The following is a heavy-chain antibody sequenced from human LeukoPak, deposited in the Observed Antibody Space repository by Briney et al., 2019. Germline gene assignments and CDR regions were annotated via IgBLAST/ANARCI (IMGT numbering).Heavy chain of an antibody. CDR2: INSNGINT. CDR1: GFTFSNYW. J-gene: IGHJ5*02. CDR3: ARNLGQYYDTSDNWFDP. Sequence: SGGTLRLSCAASGFTFSNYWMHWVRQAPGKGLVWVSRINSNGINTCYADSVKGRFTISRDNAKNTLNLQMNSLRAEDTAVYYCARNLGQYYDTSDNWFDPWGQGTLVTVSS. V-gene: IGHV3-74*01. D-gene: IGHD3-22*01.